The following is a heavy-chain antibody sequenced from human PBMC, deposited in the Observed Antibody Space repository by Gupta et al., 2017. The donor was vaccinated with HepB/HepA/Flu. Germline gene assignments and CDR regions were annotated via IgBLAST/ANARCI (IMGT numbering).Heavy chain of an antibody. CDR1: GFPFDAYG. J-gene: IGHJ4*02. Sequence: EVQLVESGGGMVRPGGSLRLSCEASGFPFDAYGMSWVRQAPGKGLEWVSGINWNGVRKGYADSVKGRFTISRDNAKNSLHLHMNSLRAEDTAFYYCAKGAGSSAFYYNSWGQGTLVTVSS. D-gene: IGHD3-22*01. CDR2: INWNGVRK. CDR3: AKGAGSSAFYYNS. V-gene: IGHV3-20*04.